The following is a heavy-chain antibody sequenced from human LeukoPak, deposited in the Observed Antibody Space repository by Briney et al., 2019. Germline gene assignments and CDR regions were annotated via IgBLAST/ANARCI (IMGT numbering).Heavy chain of an antibody. CDR1: GDSVSSNSAA. Sequence: SQTLSLTCAISGDSVSSNSAAWNWIKQSPSRGLEWLGRTYYRSKWYNDYAVSVKSRITINPDTSKNQFSLQLNSVTPEDTAVYYCARGAYSSGLVDYFDYWGQGTLVTASS. CDR2: TYYRSKWYN. CDR3: ARGAYSSGLVDYFDY. J-gene: IGHJ4*02. V-gene: IGHV6-1*01. D-gene: IGHD6-19*01.